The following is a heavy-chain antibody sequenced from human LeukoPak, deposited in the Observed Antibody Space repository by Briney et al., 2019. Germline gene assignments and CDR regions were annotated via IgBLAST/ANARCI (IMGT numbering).Heavy chain of an antibody. CDR3: ARDLGHYGSGSPY. D-gene: IGHD3-10*01. J-gene: IGHJ4*02. V-gene: IGHV3-48*04. CDR2: IRSNSDAL. Sequence: GGSLRLSCAASGFTFSSYTMNWVRQAPGKGLEWISYIRSNSDALDYADSVKGRFTISRDNAKSSLYLQMNSLRAEDTAMYYCARDLGHYGSGSPYWGRGTLVTVSS. CDR1: GFTFSSYT.